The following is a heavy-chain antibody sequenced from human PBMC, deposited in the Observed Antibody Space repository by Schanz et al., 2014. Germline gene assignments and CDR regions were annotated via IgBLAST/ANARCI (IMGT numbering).Heavy chain of an antibody. V-gene: IGHV3-48*01. J-gene: IGHJ4*02. CDR3: VRVSFADPRLYRGMDRDIDY. Sequence: EVQLVESGGGVVQPGRSLRLSCAASGFGFSSYSMNWVRQAPGKGLEWVSYVSRSTPDIYYADSVKGRFTMSRDNAKNSVFLQMNSLRAEDTAVYYCVRVSFADPRLYRGMDRDIDYWGQGTLVTVSA. CDR1: GFGFSSYS. D-gene: IGHD5-18*01. CDR2: VSRSTPDI.